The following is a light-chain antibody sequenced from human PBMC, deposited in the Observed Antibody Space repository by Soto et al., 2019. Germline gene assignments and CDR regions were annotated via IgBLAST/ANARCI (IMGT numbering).Light chain of an antibody. CDR1: SRDIGGYDF. CDR2: DVF. V-gene: IGLV2-8*01. Sequence: QSALTQPPSASGSPGQSVTISCTGTSRDIGGYDFVSWYQQHPGKAPKLMIYDVFKRPSGVPDRFSGSKSGNTASLTVSGLHADDEADYYCSSYGGSNNLLFGGGTKLTVL. J-gene: IGLJ2*01. CDR3: SSYGGSNNLL.